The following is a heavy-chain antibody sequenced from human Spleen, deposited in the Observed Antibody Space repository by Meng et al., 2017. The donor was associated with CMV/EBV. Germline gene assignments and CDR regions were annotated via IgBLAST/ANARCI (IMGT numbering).Heavy chain of an antibody. J-gene: IGHJ5*02. D-gene: IGHD3-10*01. Sequence: TWKDLVPTPWKPTQTLTLTCTFSVFSLSTSGVGVGWIRQPPGKALEWLALIYWDDDKRYSPSLKSRLTITKDTSKNQVVLTMTNMDPVDTATYYCAHSSPRGGWFDPWGQGTLVTVSS. CDR3: AHSSPRGGWFDP. V-gene: IGHV2-5*02. CDR2: IYWDDDK. CDR1: VFSLSTSGVG.